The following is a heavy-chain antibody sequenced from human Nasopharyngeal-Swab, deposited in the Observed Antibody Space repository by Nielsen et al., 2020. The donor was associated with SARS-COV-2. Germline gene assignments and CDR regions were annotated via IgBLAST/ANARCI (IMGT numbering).Heavy chain of an antibody. CDR1: GYTFSSYW. Sequence: GGSLRLSCQGSGYTFSSYWIAWVRQMPGKGLEWMGMIYPSDSDTRYSPYLQGQVTMSVDKSINTAYLHWSSLKASDTAMYYCARHGGFCSSTNCYGGWFDPWGQGTQVIVSS. D-gene: IGHD2-2*01. CDR3: ARHGGFCSSTNCYGGWFDP. V-gene: IGHV5-51*01. J-gene: IGHJ5*02. CDR2: IYPSDSDT.